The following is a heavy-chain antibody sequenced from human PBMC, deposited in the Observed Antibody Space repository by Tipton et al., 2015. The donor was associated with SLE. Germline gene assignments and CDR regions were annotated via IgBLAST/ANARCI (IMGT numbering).Heavy chain of an antibody. D-gene: IGHD6-13*01. V-gene: IGHV3-33*01. Sequence: SLRLSCAASGFTFSSYGMHWVRQAPGKGLEWVAVIWYDGTNKYYADFVKGRFTISRDNSKNTLYLQMNSLRAEDTAVYYCARVEAAAGTGNFDYWGQGTLVTVSS. J-gene: IGHJ4*02. CDR1: GFTFSSYG. CDR3: ARVEAAAGTGNFDY. CDR2: IWYDGTNK.